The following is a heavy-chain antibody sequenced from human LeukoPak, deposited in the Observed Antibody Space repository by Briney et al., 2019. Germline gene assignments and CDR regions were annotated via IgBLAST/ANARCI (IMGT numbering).Heavy chain of an antibody. CDR1: SYSIISNYY. Sequence: SETLSLTCSVSSYSIISNYYWGWIRQSPGKGLEWIGSIYHTGSTYYNPSLKSRVTISLDASNKQFSLRLSSVTAADTAVYYCARGSHPVTGTLGGYFDPWGQGTLVTVSS. J-gene: IGHJ4*02. V-gene: IGHV4-38-2*02. CDR3: ARGSHPVTGTLGGYFDP. D-gene: IGHD6-19*01. CDR2: IYHTGST.